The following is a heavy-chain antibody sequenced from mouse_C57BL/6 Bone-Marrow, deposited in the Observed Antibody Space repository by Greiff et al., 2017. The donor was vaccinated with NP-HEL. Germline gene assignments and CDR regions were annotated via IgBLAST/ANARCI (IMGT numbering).Heavy chain of an antibody. CDR3: ARSWWDGRDY. D-gene: IGHD1-1*02. CDR1: GYTFTSYG. Sequence: VQVVESGAELARPGASVKLSCKASGYTFTSYGISWVKQSTGQGLEWIGEIYPRSGNTYYNEKFKGKATLTADKSSSTAYMELRSLTSEDSAVYFCARSWWDGRDYWGQGTTLTVSS. CDR2: IYPRSGNT. V-gene: IGHV1-81*01. J-gene: IGHJ2*01.